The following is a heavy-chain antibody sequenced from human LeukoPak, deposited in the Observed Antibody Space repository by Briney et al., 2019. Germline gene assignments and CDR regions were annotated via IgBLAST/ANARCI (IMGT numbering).Heavy chain of an antibody. CDR1: GYTFTSYG. CDR3: ARKVGPRIAAVDWFDP. CDR2: ISAYNGNT. V-gene: IGHV1-18*01. Sequence: ASVKVSCKASGYTFTSYGISWVRQALGQGLEWMGWISAYNGNTNYAQKLQGRVTMTTDTSTSTAYMELRSLRSDDTAVYYCARKVGPRIAAVDWFDPWGQGTLVTVSS. J-gene: IGHJ5*02. D-gene: IGHD6-13*01.